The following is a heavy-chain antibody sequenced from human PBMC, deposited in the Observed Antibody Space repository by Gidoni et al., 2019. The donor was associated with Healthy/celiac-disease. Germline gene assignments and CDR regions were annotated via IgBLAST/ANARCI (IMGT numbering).Heavy chain of an antibody. D-gene: IGHD2-15*01. CDR1: GDSVSSNSAA. Sequence: QVQLQQSGPGLVKPSQTLSLPCAISGDSVSSNSAAWNWIRQSPSRGLEWLGRTYYRSKWYNDYAVSVKSRITINPDTSKNQFSLQLNSVTPEDTAVYYCARARAGLGYCSGGSCYFLDYWGQGTLVTVSS. V-gene: IGHV6-1*01. J-gene: IGHJ4*02. CDR3: ARARAGLGYCSGGSCYFLDY. CDR2: TYYRSKWYN.